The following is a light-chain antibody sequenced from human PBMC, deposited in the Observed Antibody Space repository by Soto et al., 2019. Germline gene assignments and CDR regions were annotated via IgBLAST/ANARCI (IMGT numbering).Light chain of an antibody. CDR1: QSISSY. V-gene: IGKV1-39*01. CDR2: GTS. J-gene: IGKJ1*01. Sequence: DIQMTQSPSSLSASVGDRVTITCRASQSISSYLNGYQHKTGKAPKVLIYGTSSLQSGVPSRFSGSGSGTDFTLTISSLQPEDFATYYCQQSYSVPWTLGQGTKVDIK. CDR3: QQSYSVPWT.